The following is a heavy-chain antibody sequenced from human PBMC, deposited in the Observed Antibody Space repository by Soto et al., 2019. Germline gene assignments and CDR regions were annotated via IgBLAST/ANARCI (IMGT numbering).Heavy chain of an antibody. CDR3: ARQGTTVAGPFDY. Sequence: GESLKISCKASGYSFTSYWIGWVRQMPGKGLEWMGIIYPGDSDTRYSPSFQGQVTISADKSITTAYLQWSSLKASDTAMYYCARQGTTVAGPFDYWGQGTQVTLSS. D-gene: IGHD6-19*01. CDR2: IYPGDSDT. V-gene: IGHV5-51*01. CDR1: GYSFTSYW. J-gene: IGHJ4*02.